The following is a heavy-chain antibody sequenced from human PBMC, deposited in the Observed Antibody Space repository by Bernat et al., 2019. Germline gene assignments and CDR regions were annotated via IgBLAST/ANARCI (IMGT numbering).Heavy chain of an antibody. CDR3: TKLYDYVWGSYAFDY. Sequence: EVQLVESGGGLVQPGRSLRLSCTASGFTFGDYSMSWFRQAPGKGLEWVGFIRSKAYGGTTEYAASVTGRFTISRDDSKSITYLQMNSLKTEDTGVYYCTKLYDYVWGSYAFDYWGQGTLVTVSS. CDR2: IRSKAYGGTT. CDR1: GFTFGDYS. D-gene: IGHD3-16*01. V-gene: IGHV3-49*03. J-gene: IGHJ4*02.